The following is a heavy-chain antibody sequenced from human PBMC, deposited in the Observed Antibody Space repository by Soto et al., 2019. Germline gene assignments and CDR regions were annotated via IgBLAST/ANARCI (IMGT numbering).Heavy chain of an antibody. V-gene: IGHV1-69*01. CDR3: ARVVGSSWQKGPYYFDY. J-gene: IGHJ4*02. Sequence: QVQLVQSGAEVKKPGSSVKVSCKASRGTFSSYAISWVRQAPGQGLEWMGGIIPIFGTANYAQKFQGRVTITADESTSTAYMELSSLRSEDTAVYYCARVVGSSWQKGPYYFDYWGQGTLVTVSS. CDR1: RGTFSSYA. D-gene: IGHD6-13*01. CDR2: IIPIFGTA.